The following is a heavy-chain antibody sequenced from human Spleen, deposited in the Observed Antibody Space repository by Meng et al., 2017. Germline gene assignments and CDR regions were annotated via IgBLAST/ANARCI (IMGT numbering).Heavy chain of an antibody. J-gene: IGHJ4*02. CDR2: IIPIFGTA. CDR3: ARGGYYYDSSGYSPELDY. Sequence: SVKVSCKASGGTFSSYAISWVRQAPGQGLEWMGGIIPIFGTANYAQKFQGRVTITADESTSTAYMELSSLRSEDTAVYYCARGGYYYDSSGYSPELDYWGQGTLVTVSS. V-gene: IGHV1-69*13. CDR1: GGTFSSYA. D-gene: IGHD3-22*01.